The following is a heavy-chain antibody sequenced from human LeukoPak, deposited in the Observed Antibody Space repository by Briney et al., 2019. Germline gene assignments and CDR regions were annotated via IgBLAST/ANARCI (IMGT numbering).Heavy chain of an antibody. D-gene: IGHD3-10*02. CDR3: ASGPLFGDRRDYYMDV. Sequence: GASVKVSCKASGYTFTSYAMHWVRQAPGQRLEWMGWINAGNGNTKYSQEFQGRVTITRDTSASTAYMELSSLRSEDMAVYYCASGPLFGDRRDYYMDVWGKGTTVTISS. J-gene: IGHJ6*03. CDR1: GYTFTSYA. V-gene: IGHV1-3*03. CDR2: INAGNGNT.